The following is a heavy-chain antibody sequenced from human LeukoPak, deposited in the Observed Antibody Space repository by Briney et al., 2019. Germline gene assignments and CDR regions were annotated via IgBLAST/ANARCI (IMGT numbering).Heavy chain of an antibody. J-gene: IGHJ4*02. CDR3: ARDHTSNASFDY. Sequence: SETLSLTCTAFSGSISSTSYYWGWIRQPPGKGLEWIGYIYYSGSTNYNPSLKSRVTISVDTSKNQFSLKLSPVTAADTAVYYCARDHTSNASFDYWGQGTLVTVSS. CDR2: IYYSGST. D-gene: IGHD4-11*01. V-gene: IGHV4-61*01. CDR1: SGSISSTSYY.